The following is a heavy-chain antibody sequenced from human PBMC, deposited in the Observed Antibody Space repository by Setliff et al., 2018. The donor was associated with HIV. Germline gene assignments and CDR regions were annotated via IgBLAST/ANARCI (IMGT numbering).Heavy chain of an antibody. V-gene: IGHV4-34*01. Sequence: LSLTCAVYGGSLSGYFWSWVRQPPGKGLEWIGEINHSGSTYYNPSLKSRVTMSVGTSKNQFSLKLTSVTAADTAVYYCARGSDYIWGNYRFPFDYWGQGTLVTVSS. J-gene: IGHJ4*02. D-gene: IGHD3-16*02. CDR3: ARGSDYIWGNYRFPFDY. CDR1: GGSLSGYF. CDR2: INHSGST.